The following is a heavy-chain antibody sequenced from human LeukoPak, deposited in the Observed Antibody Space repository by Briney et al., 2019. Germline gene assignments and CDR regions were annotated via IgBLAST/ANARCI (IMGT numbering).Heavy chain of an antibody. CDR2: IYSSGST. CDR3: ARAVRLLLQPTCIY. CDR1: GCTISTYY. V-gene: IGHV4-59*01. J-gene: IGHJ4*02. Sequence: PSETLSLSCIASGCTISTYYWSWIRQPPGKGLEWIGYIYSSGSTNYHPSLKSRVTTSVETSKNQVSLELSSVTAADTAVYYCARAVRLLLQPTCIYWARKPLVTVSS. D-gene: IGHD2-21*01.